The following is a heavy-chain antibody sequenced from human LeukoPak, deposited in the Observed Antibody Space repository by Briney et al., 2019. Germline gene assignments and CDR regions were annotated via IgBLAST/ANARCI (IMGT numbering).Heavy chain of an antibody. CDR3: AREEVATPDY. CDR1: GFTFSSYE. J-gene: IGHJ4*02. Sequence: GGSLRLSRAASGFTFSSYEMNWVRQAPGKGLEWVSYISSSGSTIYYADSVKGRFTISRDNAKNSLYLQMNSLRAEDTAVYYCAREEVATPDYWGQGTLVTVSS. D-gene: IGHD5-12*01. V-gene: IGHV3-48*03. CDR2: ISSSGSTI.